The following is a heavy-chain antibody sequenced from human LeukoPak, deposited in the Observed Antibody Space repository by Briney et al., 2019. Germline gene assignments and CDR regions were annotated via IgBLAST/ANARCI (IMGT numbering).Heavy chain of an antibody. CDR3: VRGSTLRHYQY. CDR2: IYYSGST. J-gene: IGHJ4*02. Sequence: SETLSLTCTVSGGSVSSSTYYWGWIRRPPGKGLDWIGSIYYSGSTYYNPSLKSRVTVSVDTSKNQFSLELTSVNAADTAVFYCVRGSTLRHYQYWGQGILVTVSS. D-gene: IGHD3-16*01. V-gene: IGHV4-39*01. CDR1: GGSVSSSTYY.